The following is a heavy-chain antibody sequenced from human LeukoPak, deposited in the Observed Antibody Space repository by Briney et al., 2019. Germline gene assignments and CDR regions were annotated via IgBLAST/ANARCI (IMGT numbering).Heavy chain of an antibody. CDR1: GYTLTDYS. Sequence: ASVKVSCKASGYTLTDYSMHWVRQAPGQGLEWMGWINPNSGGTNYAQKFQGRVTVTRDTSISTAYMELSRLRSDDTAVYYCAGEDGYNYAYWGQGTLVTVSS. CDR3: AGEDGYNYAY. V-gene: IGHV1-2*02. CDR2: INPNSGGT. J-gene: IGHJ4*02. D-gene: IGHD5-24*01.